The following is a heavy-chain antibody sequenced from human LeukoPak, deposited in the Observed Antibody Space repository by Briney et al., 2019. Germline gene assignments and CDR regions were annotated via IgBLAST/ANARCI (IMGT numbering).Heavy chain of an antibody. CDR3: AKDRDSSGWYQY. V-gene: IGHV3-30*18. CDR2: ISYDGSNK. D-gene: IGHD6-19*01. CDR1: GFTFSSYG. J-gene: IGHJ4*02. Sequence: GRSLRLSCAASGFTFSSYGMHWVRQAPGKGLEWVAVISYDGSNKYYADSVKGRFTISRDNSKNTLYLQMNSLRAEDTAVYYCAKDRDSSGWYQYWGQGTLVTVSS.